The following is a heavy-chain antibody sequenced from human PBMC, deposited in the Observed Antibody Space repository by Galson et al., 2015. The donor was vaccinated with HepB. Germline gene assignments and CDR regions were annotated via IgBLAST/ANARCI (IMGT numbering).Heavy chain of an antibody. D-gene: IGHD4/OR15-4a*01. CDR2: ISYDGSNK. J-gene: IGHJ5*02. V-gene: IGHV3-30-3*01. Sequence: SLRLSCAASGFTFSRYAMHWVRQAPGKGLEWVAVISYDGSNKYYADSVKGRFTISRDNSKNTLYLQMNSLRAEDTAVYYCASGPRGARGNPWGQGTLVTVSS. CDR3: ASGPRGARGNP. CDR1: GFTFSRYA.